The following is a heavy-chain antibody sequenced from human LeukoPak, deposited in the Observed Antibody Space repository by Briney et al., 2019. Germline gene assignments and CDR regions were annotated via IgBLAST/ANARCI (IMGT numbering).Heavy chain of an antibody. J-gene: IGHJ6*03. CDR3: AKDLRYCSSTGCYSWPKNYYYYYYMDV. CDR2: ISGSGGST. V-gene: IGHV3-23*01. CDR1: GFAFSSYA. Sequence: GGSLRLSCAASGFAFSSYAMTWVRQAPGKGLEWVSAISGSGGSTYYADSVKGRFTISRDNSKNTLYLQMNSLRAEDTAVYYCAKDLRYCSSTGCYSWPKNYYYYYYMDVWGKGATVTVSS. D-gene: IGHD2-2*01.